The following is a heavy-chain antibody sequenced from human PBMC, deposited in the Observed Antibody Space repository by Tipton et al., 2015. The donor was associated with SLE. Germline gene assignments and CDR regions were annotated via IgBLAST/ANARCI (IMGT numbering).Heavy chain of an antibody. J-gene: IGHJ6*03. Sequence: GSLRLSCAASGFTFSSYSMNWVRQAPGKGLEWVSSISSSSSYIYYADSVKGRFTISRDNAKNSLYLQMNSLRAEDTAVYYCARVPWDIVVVPAAHYYYYYMDVWGKGTTVTVSS. CDR3: ARVPWDIVVVPAAHYYYYYMDV. CDR2: ISSSSSYI. D-gene: IGHD2-2*01. CDR1: GFTFSSYS. V-gene: IGHV3-21*01.